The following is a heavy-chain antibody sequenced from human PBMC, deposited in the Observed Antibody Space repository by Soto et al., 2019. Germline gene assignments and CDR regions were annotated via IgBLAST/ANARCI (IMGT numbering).Heavy chain of an antibody. V-gene: IGHV4-30-4*01. J-gene: IGHJ5*02. CDR1: GGSISSGDYY. CDR2: IYYSGST. Sequence: LSLTCTVSGGSISSGDYYWSWIRQPPGKGLEWIGYIYYSGSTYYNPSLKSRVTISVDTSKNQFSLKLSSVTAADTAVYYCARARGFVLMVYAIRGEWFDPWGQGTLVTVSS. D-gene: IGHD2-8*01. CDR3: ARARGFVLMVYAIRGEWFDP.